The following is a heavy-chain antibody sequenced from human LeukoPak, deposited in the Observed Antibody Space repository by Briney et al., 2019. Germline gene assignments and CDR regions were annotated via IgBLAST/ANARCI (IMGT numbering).Heavy chain of an antibody. J-gene: IGHJ6*03. CDR2: INPNSGGT. CDR1: GYTFTGYY. V-gene: IGHV1-2*02. Sequence: ASVKVSCKASGYTFTGYYMHWVRQAPGQGLEWMGWINPNSGGTNYAQKFQGRVTMTRDTSISTAYMELSRLRSDDTAVYYCARDRTYSNYVGGDYYMDVWGKGTTVTVSS. D-gene: IGHD4-11*01. CDR3: ARDRTYSNYVGGDYYMDV.